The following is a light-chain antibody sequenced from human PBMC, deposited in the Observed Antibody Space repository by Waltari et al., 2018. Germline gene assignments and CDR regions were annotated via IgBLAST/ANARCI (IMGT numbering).Light chain of an antibody. CDR3: TSYRRGSALGV. Sequence: QSALTQPDSVSGSPGQSITISCTGTSSDVGDLNYVSWYQQHPGKAPKLIIYDVTNRPSGVSNRFSGSKSGNTASLTISGLQAEDEADYYCTSYRRGSALGVFGGGTSLTVL. CDR1: SSDVGDLNY. J-gene: IGLJ2*01. CDR2: DVT. V-gene: IGLV2-14*03.